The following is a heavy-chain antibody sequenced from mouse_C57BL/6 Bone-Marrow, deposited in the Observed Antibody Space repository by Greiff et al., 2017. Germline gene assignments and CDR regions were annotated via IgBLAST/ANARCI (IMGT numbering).Heavy chain of an antibody. J-gene: IGHJ4*01. V-gene: IGHV1-7*01. CDR2: INPSSGYT. CDR3: ASSYYSNCGGAMDY. Sequence: QVQLQQSGAELAKPGASVKLSCKASGYTFTSYWMHWVKQRPGQGLEWIGYINPSSGYTKYYQKFKDKATLTADKSSSTAYMQLSSLTYEGSAVYDCASSYYSNCGGAMDYWGQGISVTVSS. D-gene: IGHD2-5*01. CDR1: GYTFTSYW.